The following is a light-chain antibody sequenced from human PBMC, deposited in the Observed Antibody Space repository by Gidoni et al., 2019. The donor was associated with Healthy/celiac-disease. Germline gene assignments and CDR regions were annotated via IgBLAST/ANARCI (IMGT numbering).Light chain of an antibody. CDR1: QRVSSSY. Sequence: IVLTQSPVTLSLSPGERSTLPCRASQRVSSSYLAWYQQKPGQAPRLLIYGASSRATGIPDRFSGSGSGTDFTLTISRLEPEDFGVYYCQQYGSSRWTFGQGTKVEIK. CDR3: QQYGSSRWT. J-gene: IGKJ1*01. CDR2: GAS. V-gene: IGKV3-20*01.